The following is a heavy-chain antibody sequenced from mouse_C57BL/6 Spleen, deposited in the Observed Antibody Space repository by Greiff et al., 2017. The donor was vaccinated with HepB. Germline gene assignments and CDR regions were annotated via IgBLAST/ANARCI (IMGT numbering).Heavy chain of an antibody. D-gene: IGHD1-1*01. CDR3: VWGRDAMDY. V-gene: IGHV1-50*01. J-gene: IGHJ4*01. CDR2: IDPSDSYT. Sequence: QVQLQQPGAELVKPGASVKLSCKASGYTFTSYWMQWVKQRPGQGLEWIGEIDPSDSYTNYNQKFKGKSTLTVDTSSSTAYMQLSSLTSEDSAVYYCVWGRDAMDYWGQGTSVTVSS. CDR1: GYTFTSYW.